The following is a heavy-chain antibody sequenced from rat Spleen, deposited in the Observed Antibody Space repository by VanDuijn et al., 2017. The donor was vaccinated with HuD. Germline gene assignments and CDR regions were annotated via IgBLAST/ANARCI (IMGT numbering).Heavy chain of an antibody. Sequence: YHVHWVRQPPGKGLEWMGVMWSDGDTSYNSALKSRLSISRDTSKSQVFLKMSSLQTEDTATYYCARDNGYFDFWGPGTMVTVSS. CDR1: YH. CDR2: MWSDGDT. CDR3: ARDNGYFDF. V-gene: IGHV2-32*01. J-gene: IGHJ1*01.